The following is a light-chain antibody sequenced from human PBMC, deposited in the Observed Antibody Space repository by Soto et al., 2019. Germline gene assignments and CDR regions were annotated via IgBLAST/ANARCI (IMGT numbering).Light chain of an antibody. V-gene: IGLV1-40*01. CDR2: SNR. Sequence: QSVLTQPPSVSGAPGQRVSISCTGTSSSIGTGYDVHWYRQVPGTAPKLVIYSNRRRASGVPDRFSGSKSGTSASLDITGLQAEDEADYYCQSYDYRLSGPVVFGGGTKVTVL. CDR3: QSYDYRLSGPVV. CDR1: SSSIGTGYD. J-gene: IGLJ2*01.